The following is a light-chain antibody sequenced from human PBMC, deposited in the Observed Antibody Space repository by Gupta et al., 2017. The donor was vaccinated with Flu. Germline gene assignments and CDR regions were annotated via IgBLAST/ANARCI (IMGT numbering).Light chain of an antibody. V-gene: IGKV1-27*01. J-gene: IGKJ4*01. CDR3: QKDGAAPFT. CDR1: QAIDSD. CDR2: GAS. Sequence: PFFLSASVGQRVTITCRASQAIDSDLAWYQQKPGEVPKLLIYGASIVHSAVPSRFSGSKSEADYTLTIINLQPADIATYFCQKDGAAPFTFGGGTKLEIK.